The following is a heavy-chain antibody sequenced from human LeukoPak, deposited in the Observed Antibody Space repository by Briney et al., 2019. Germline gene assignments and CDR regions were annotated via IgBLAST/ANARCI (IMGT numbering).Heavy chain of an antibody. CDR3: ARHRRYCSGATCYSGHDY. Sequence: GGSLRLSCAASGFTVSSNYMTWVRQAPGKGLQWVSMIYSGGDTYYVDSVKGRFTISRDNSKNTLYLQMNSLRAEDTAVYYCARHRRYCSGATCYSGHDYCGQGTLVIVSS. CDR1: GFTVSSNY. J-gene: IGHJ4*02. CDR2: IYSGGDT. V-gene: IGHV3-53*01. D-gene: IGHD2-15*01.